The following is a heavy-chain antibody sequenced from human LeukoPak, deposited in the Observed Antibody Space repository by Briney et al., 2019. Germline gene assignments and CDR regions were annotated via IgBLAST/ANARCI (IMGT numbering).Heavy chain of an antibody. CDR2: ISAYNGNT. CDR3: ARERSRYSGYDFPDY. J-gene: IGHJ4*02. V-gene: IGHV1-18*01. Sequence: ASVKVSCKASGYTFTSYGISWVRQAPGQGLEWMGWISAYNGNTNYAQKLQGRVTMTTDTSTSTAYMELRSLRSDDTAVYYCARERSRYSGYDFPDYWGQGTLVTVSS. D-gene: IGHD5-12*01. CDR1: GYTFTSYG.